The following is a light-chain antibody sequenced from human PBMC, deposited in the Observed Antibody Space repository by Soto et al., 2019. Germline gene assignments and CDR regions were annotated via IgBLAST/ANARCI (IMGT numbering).Light chain of an antibody. CDR2: KAS. V-gene: IGKV1-5*03. CDR1: QTISSW. Sequence: DIQMTQSPSTLCGSVGARVTITCRASQTISSWLAWYQQKPGKARKLLIYKASTLKSGVPSRFSGSGSGTEFTLTISSLQPDDFATYYCQHYNSYSEAFGQVTQVDIK. CDR3: QHYNSYSEA. J-gene: IGKJ1*01.